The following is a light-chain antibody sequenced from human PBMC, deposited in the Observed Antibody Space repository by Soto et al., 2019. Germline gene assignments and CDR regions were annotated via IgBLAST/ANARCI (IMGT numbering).Light chain of an antibody. V-gene: IGKV3-20*01. CDR2: GTT. CDR1: QTVSNSY. CDR3: QQYGSSPWT. J-gene: IGKJ1*01. Sequence: ETVLTQSPGSLALSLGDRANLSCRASQTVSNSYLAWYQQKPGQAPRLLIYGTTNRSTGIPYRFSGSGSGTDFTLTISVLEPEDFVLYYCQQYGSSPWTFGQGTKVESK.